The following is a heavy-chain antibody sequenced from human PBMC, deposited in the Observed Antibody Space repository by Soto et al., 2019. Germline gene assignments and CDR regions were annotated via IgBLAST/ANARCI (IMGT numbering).Heavy chain of an antibody. J-gene: IGHJ6*02. D-gene: IGHD6-13*01. CDR1: GFTFSSYG. V-gene: IGHV3-30*18. CDR2: ISYDGSNK. CDR3: AKAIATYGHYGMDV. Sequence: PGGSLRLSCAASGFTFSSYGMHWVRQAPGKGLEWVAVISYDGSNKYYADSVKGRFTISRDNSKNTLYLQMNSLRAEDTAVYYCAKAIATYGHYGMDVWGQGTTVTVSS.